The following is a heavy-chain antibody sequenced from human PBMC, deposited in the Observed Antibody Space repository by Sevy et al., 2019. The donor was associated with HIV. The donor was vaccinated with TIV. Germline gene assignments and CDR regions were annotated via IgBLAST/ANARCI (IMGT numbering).Heavy chain of an antibody. D-gene: IGHD1-26*01. J-gene: IGHJ4*02. CDR2: FNPLSGGT. Sequence: ASLKVSCKTFGYTFTDNYIHWVRQAPGQGLEWMGRFNPLSGGTKSAQQFQGRVTMTRDTSISTAYMEVSRLTFDDTAVHYCAREAGSTYYGLLDYWGQGSLVTVSS. CDR1: GYTFTDNY. V-gene: IGHV1-2*06. CDR3: AREAGSTYYGLLDY.